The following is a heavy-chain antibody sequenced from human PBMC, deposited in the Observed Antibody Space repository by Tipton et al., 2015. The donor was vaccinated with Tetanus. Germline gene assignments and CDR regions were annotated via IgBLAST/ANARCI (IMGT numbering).Heavy chain of an antibody. D-gene: IGHD4-17*01. CDR3: ARGGRYDYGVQGWFDP. CDR1: GGSISSYY. J-gene: IGHJ5*02. CDR2: IYYSGST. Sequence: TLSLTCTVSGGSISSYYWSWIRQPPGKGLEWIGYIYYSGSTNYNPSLKSRVTISVDTSKNQFSLKLSSVTAADTAVYYCARGGRYDYGVQGWFDPWGQGTLVTVSP. V-gene: IGHV4-59*01.